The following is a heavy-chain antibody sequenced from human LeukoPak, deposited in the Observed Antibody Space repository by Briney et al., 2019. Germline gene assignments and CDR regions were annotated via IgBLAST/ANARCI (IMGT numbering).Heavy chain of an antibody. J-gene: IGHJ6*01. CDR1: GFTFSSYA. Sequence: GGSLRLSCAASGFTFSSYAMSWVRQAPGKGLEWVSSISDRDGSTYYVGAVKGRFTISRDNSKNTLYLQMTSLRGEDTAVYFCAKAVGVVATSPTSYFYYGMDVWGQGTTVTVSS. V-gene: IGHV3-23*01. CDR3: AKAVGVVATSPTSYFYYGMDV. CDR2: ISDRDGST. D-gene: IGHD2-15*01.